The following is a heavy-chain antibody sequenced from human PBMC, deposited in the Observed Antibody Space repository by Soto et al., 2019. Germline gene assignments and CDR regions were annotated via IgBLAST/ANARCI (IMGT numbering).Heavy chain of an antibody. Sequence: ASAKVSCKASGFTLTRYVFTWVRQAPGQRLEWMGWINPNSGGTNYAQKFQGRVTMTRDTSISTAYMELGRLRSDDTAVYDCASVRAVVRATYPWGQGALLPISS. D-gene: IGHD1-26*01. J-gene: IGHJ5*02. CDR3: ASVRAVVRATYP. CDR1: GFTLTRYV. CDR2: INPNSGGT. V-gene: IGHV1-2*02.